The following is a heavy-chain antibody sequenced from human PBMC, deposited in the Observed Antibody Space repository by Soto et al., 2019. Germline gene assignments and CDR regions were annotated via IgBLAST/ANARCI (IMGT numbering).Heavy chain of an antibody. CDR1: GGTFSSYA. J-gene: IGHJ5*02. Sequence: QVQLVQSGAEVKKPGSSVKVSCKASGGTFSSYAISWVRQAPGQGLEWMGGIIPSFGTANYAQKFQGRVTITADESTSTAYMELSSLRSEDTAVYYCARTIEQLVMGWFDPWGQGTLVTVSS. CDR2: IIPSFGTA. CDR3: ARTIEQLVMGWFDP. V-gene: IGHV1-69*01. D-gene: IGHD6-6*01.